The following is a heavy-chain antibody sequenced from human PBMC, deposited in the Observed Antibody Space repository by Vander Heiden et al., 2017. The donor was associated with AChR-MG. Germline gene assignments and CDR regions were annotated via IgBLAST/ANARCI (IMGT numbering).Heavy chain of an antibody. D-gene: IGHD6-13*01. CDR2: INPSGGST. CDR3: ASSGEGSSSWYYFDY. J-gene: IGHJ4*02. CDR1: GYTFTSYY. Sequence: QVQLVQSGAEVKKPGASVKVSCKASGYTFTSYYMHWVRQAPGQGLEWMGIINPSGGSTSYAQKFQGRVTMTRDTSTSTVYMELSSLRSEDTAVYYCASSGEGSSSWYYFDYWGQGTLVTVSS. V-gene: IGHV1-46*01.